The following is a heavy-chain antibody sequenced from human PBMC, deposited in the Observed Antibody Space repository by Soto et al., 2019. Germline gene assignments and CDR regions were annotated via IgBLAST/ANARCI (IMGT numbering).Heavy chain of an antibody. CDR1: GFSLSTSGVG. J-gene: IGHJ5*02. V-gene: IGHV2-5*01. CDR2: IYWNDDK. CDR3: AQRTAAGKSDNWFDP. Sequence: SGPTLVNPTQTLRLTCTFSGFSLSTSGVGVGWIRQPPGKALEWLALIYWNDDKRYSPSLKSRLTITKDTSKNQVVLTMTNMELLYTATFYCAQRTAAGKSDNWFDPGGQGTLVTVSS. D-gene: IGHD6-13*01.